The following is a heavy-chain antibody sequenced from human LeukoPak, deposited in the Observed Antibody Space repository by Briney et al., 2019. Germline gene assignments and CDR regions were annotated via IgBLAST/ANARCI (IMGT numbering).Heavy chain of an antibody. V-gene: IGHV3-21*01. D-gene: IGHD3-9*01. Sequence: PGGSLRLSCTVSGFTVSSNSMSWVRQAPGKGLEWVSSITSTSVSTYYADSVKGRFTISRDNAKNSLYLQMNSLRAEDTAVYYCARTYYDILTSYNPYFDYWGQGTLVTVSS. CDR3: ARTYYDILTSYNPYFDY. CDR2: ITSTSVST. J-gene: IGHJ4*02. CDR1: GFTVSSNS.